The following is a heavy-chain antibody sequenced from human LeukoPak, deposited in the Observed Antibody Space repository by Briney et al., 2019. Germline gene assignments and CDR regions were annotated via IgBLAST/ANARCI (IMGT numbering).Heavy chain of an antibody. Sequence: PSETLSLTCTVSGDSISSVGYSWSWIRQPPGKGLEWIGYIYYSGSTNYNPSLKSRVTISVDTSKNQFSLKLSSVTAADTAVYYCASGRLPWVDYWGQGTLVTVSS. CDR2: IYYSGST. CDR3: ASGRLPWVDY. CDR1: GDSISSVGYS. V-gene: IGHV4-61*08. J-gene: IGHJ4*02. D-gene: IGHD2-15*01.